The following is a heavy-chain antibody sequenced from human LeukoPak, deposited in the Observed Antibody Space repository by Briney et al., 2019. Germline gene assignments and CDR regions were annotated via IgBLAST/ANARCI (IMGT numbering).Heavy chain of an antibody. J-gene: IGHJ4*02. D-gene: IGHD3-9*01. CDR2: INHNAEMI. Sequence: PGGSLRLSCAVSGFTLSSYWMSWVRQAPGKGLEWIAYINHNAEMIFYPDFVKGRFTISRDNPKKSLYLQMNALRYEDTAIYYCARDHDWAFDLWGQGTLVTVSS. CDR1: GFTLSSYW. CDR3: ARDHDWAFDL. V-gene: IGHV3-48*02.